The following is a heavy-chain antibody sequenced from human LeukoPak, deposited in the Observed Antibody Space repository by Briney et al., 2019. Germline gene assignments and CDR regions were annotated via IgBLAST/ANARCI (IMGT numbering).Heavy chain of an antibody. V-gene: IGHV3-30-3*01. CDR2: ILYDGSNK. CDR1: GFTLSSYA. J-gene: IGHJ6*03. D-gene: IGHD3-10*01. CDR3: ARWESPYGSGSYVYYYYIDV. Sequence: GSLRIFCAASGFTLSSYAMHRVRQAPGKGGEWGAVILYDGSNKKYAESVKGRFTISRDNSKNTLYLQMNSLRAEDTAVYYCARWESPYGSGSYVYYYYIDVWGKGTTVTVFS.